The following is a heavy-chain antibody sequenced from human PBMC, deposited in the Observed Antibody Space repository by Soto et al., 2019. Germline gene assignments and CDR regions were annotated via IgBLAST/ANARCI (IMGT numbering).Heavy chain of an antibody. CDR1: GYTFTGYY. V-gene: IGHV1-2*04. CDR3: ARDGASSWKFYYYCGMDV. Sequence: ASVKVSCKASGYTFTGYYMHWVRQAPGQGLEWMGWINPNSGGTNYAQKFQGWVTMTRDTSISTAYMELSRLRSDDTAVYYCARDGASSWKFYYYCGMDVWGPGTTVTVSS. CDR2: INPNSGGT. J-gene: IGHJ6*02. D-gene: IGHD6-13*01.